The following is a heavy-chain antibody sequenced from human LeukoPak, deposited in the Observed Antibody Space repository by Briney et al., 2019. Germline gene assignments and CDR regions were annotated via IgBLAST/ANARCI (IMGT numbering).Heavy chain of an antibody. J-gene: IGHJ4*02. V-gene: IGHV3-69-1*01. CDR3: ARGPYDYGEYIDY. CDR2: IDSSSTI. CDR1: GFPFSEYS. D-gene: IGHD4-17*01. Sequence: GGSLRLSCAASGFPFSEYSMNWVRQAPGKGLEWVSYIDSSSTIYYSDSVKGRFTISRDNAKNSLYLQLNSLRAEDTAVYYCARGPYDYGEYIDYWGQGTLVTVSS.